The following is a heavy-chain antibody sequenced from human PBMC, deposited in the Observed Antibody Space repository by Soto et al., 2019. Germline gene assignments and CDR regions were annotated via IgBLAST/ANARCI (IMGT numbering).Heavy chain of an antibody. CDR2: ISGSGGST. D-gene: IGHD5-12*01. V-gene: IGHV3-23*01. CDR3: SSSGYDFSPYYYYGMDV. J-gene: IGHJ6*02. CDR1: GFTFSSYA. Sequence: GGSLRLSCAASGFTFSSYAMSWVRQAPGKGLEWVSAISGSGGSTYYADSVKGRFTISRDNSKNTLYLQMNSLRAEDTAVYYCSSSGYDFSPYYYYGMDVWGQGTTVTVSS.